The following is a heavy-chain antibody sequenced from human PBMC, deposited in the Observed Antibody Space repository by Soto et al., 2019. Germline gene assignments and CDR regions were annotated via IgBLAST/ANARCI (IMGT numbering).Heavy chain of an antibody. CDR2: ISGDAEDT. CDR3: AKNYDY. D-gene: IGHD3-10*01. Sequence: PGGSLILSCAASGFTFSNYAMSWVRQAPGKGLEWVSVISGDAEDTYYPDSVKGRFTISRDNSKNTLYLQMNSLRAEDTAVYYCAKNYDYWGQGTRVTVSS. CDR1: GFTFSNYA. V-gene: IGHV3-23*01. J-gene: IGHJ4*02.